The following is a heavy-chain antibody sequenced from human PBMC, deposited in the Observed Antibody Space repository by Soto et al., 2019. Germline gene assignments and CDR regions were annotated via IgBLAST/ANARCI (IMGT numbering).Heavy chain of an antibody. CDR2: ISAYNGNN. V-gene: IGHV1-18*01. D-gene: IGHD4-17*01. J-gene: IGHJ4*02. Sequence: QVQLVQSGAGVKKPGGSVKVSCKAYGYTFTSYGFRWGRQAPGQGLEGMGWISAYNGNNNYPQQHQGRVTMTADTSTSTAYMQLRSPRSDATAVYYCARDEHGDPGYWGQGTLVTVSS. CDR3: ARDEHGDPGY. CDR1: GYTFTSYG.